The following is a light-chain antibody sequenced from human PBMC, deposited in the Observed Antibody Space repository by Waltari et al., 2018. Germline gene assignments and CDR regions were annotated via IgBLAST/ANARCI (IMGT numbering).Light chain of an antibody. Sequence: EIVLTQSPATLSLSPGERATLSCRASQSINSYLAWYQQKPGQAPRLLIYDASNRATGVPARFSGSGSGSDFTLTISSLDPEDFAVYYGQQRYNWPLTFGQGTRLEIK. J-gene: IGKJ5*01. CDR1: QSINSY. V-gene: IGKV3-11*01. CDR3: QQRYNWPLT. CDR2: DAS.